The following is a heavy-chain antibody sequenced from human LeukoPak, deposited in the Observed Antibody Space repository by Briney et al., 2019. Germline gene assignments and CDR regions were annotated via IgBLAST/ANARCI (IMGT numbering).Heavy chain of an antibody. D-gene: IGHD1-26*01. CDR3: AQWERDAFHV. CDR1: GGSFSDYY. CDR2: INRGGST. J-gene: IGHJ3*01. V-gene: IGHV4-34*01. Sequence: PSETLSLTCAVSGGSFSDYYWTWIRPPPGKGLEWIGEINRGGSTNYSPSLKSRVTISIDTSKIQFSLKVNSVTAADTAVYYCAQWERDAFHVWGQGTMVTVSS.